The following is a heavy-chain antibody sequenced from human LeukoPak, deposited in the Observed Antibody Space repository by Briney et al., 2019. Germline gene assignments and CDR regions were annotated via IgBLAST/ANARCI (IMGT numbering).Heavy chain of an antibody. D-gene: IGHD6-13*01. CDR3: AREPSWYEDAFDI. V-gene: IGHV1-69*13. Sequence: ASVKVSCRASGGTFSSYAISWVRQAPGQGLEWMGGIIPIFGTANYAQKFQGRVTITADESTSTAYMELSSLRSEDTAVYYCAREPSWYEDAFDIWGQGTMVTASS. CDR1: GGTFSSYA. J-gene: IGHJ3*02. CDR2: IIPIFGTA.